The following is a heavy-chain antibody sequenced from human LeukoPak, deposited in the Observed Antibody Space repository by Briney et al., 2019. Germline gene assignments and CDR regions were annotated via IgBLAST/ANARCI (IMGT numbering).Heavy chain of an antibody. J-gene: IGHJ4*02. CDR3: ARATTSDILTGYFDY. D-gene: IGHD3-9*01. CDR2: ISSSSSYI. CDR1: GFTFSSYT. Sequence: PGGSLRLSCAASGFTFSSYTMNWVRQAPGKGLEWVSSISSSSSYIYYAESVKGRFTMSRDNAKNSLYLQMNSLRAEDTAVYYCARATTSDILTGYFDYWGQGTLVTVSS. V-gene: IGHV3-21*01.